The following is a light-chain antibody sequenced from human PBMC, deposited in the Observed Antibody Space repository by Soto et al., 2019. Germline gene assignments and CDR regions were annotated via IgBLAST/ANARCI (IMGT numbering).Light chain of an antibody. V-gene: IGKV1-39*01. CDR1: ENVNGY. Sequence: DIPMTQSPSSLSASVGDRVTVTCRASENVNGYVNWYQKRPGKAPELLIYGASNLHTGAPSRFSGSGSGTDYILTIKSLQPEDFASYFCQQTFSPPITFGQGTNLEI. J-gene: IGKJ2*01. CDR2: GAS. CDR3: QQTFSPPIT.